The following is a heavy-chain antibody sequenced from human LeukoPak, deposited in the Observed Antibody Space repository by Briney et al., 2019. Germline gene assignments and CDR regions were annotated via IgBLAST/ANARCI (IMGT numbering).Heavy chain of an antibody. D-gene: IGHD5-24*01. J-gene: IGHJ4*02. Sequence: GRSLRLSCAASGFTVSRNYMSWVRQAPGKGLEWVSVIYSGGSTYYADSVKGRFTISRDNSKNTLYLQMNSLRAEDTAVYYCARDWGGRDGYAGYFDYWGQGTLVTVSS. V-gene: IGHV3-66*01. CDR1: GFTVSRNY. CDR3: ARDWGGRDGYAGYFDY. CDR2: IYSGGST.